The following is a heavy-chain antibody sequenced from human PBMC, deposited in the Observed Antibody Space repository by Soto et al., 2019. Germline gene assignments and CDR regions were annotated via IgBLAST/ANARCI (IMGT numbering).Heavy chain of an antibody. J-gene: IGHJ4*02. CDR3: ARDNRGTFDY. CDR2: MNQDGSEK. CDR1: GFTFSNSW. V-gene: IGHV3-7*03. Sequence: GGSLRLSCAASGFTFSNSWMTWVRQAPGKGLKWVANMNQDGSEKYYEDSVKGRFTISRDNAKNSLSLQMNSLRAEDTAVYFCARDNRGTFDYWGQGALVTVSS. D-gene: IGHD7-27*01.